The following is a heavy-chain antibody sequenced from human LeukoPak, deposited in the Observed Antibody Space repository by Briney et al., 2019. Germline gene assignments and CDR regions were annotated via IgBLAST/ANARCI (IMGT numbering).Heavy chain of an antibody. CDR3: ARDPSGYSYGLNWFDP. CDR1: GFTLSDYY. D-gene: IGHD5-18*01. CDR2: ISSSGSTI. J-gene: IGHJ5*02. V-gene: IGHV3-11*04. Sequence: GGSLRLSRAASGFTLSDYYMSWIRQAPGKGLEWVSYISSSGSTIYYADSVKGRFTISRDNAKNSLYLQMNSLRAEDTAVYYCARDPSGYSYGLNWFDPWGQGTLVTVSS.